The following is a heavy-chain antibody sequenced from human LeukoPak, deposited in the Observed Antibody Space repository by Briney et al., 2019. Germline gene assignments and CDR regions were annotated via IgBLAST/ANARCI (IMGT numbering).Heavy chain of an antibody. D-gene: IGHD2-15*01. J-gene: IGHJ4*02. V-gene: IGHV3-7*01. Sequence: GGSLRLSCAASGFTFSSYWMSWVRQAPGKGLEWVANIKQDGSEKYYVDSVKGRFTISRDNAKNSLYLQMNSLRAEDTAVYYCARDRYCSGGSCYWIDFDYWGQGTLVTVSS. CDR1: GFTFSSYW. CDR2: IKQDGSEK. CDR3: ARDRYCSGGSCYWIDFDY.